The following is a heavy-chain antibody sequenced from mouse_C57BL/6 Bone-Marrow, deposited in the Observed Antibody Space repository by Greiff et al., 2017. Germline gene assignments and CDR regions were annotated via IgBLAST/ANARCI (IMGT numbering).Heavy chain of an antibody. CDR1: GYTFTDYY. V-gene: IGHV1-26*01. J-gene: IGHJ4*01. CDR2: INPNNGGT. CDR3: ARRQLEYAMDD. D-gene: IGHD6-1*01. Sequence: VQLQQSGPELVKPGASVKISCKASGYTFTDYYMNWVKQSHGKSLEWIGDINPNNGGTSYNQKFKGKATLTVDKSSSTAYMELRSLTSEDSAVYYCARRQLEYAMDDWGQGTSVTVSS.